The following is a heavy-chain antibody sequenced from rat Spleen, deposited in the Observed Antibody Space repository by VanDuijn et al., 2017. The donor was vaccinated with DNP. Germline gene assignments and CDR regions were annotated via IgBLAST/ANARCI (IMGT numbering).Heavy chain of an antibody. CDR1: GFAFSDYY. CDR2: ITYDGDST. Sequence: EVQLVESGGGLVRPGRSLKLSCAASGFAFSDYYMAWVRQAPTKGLEWVAYITYDGDSTYYRDSVKGRFTISRDNAKSTLYLQMNSLRSEDMATYYCARPYWYNNGGCAYWGQGVMVTVSS. D-gene: IGHD1-11*01. V-gene: IGHV5-22*01. CDR3: ARPYWYNNGGCAY. J-gene: IGHJ2*01.